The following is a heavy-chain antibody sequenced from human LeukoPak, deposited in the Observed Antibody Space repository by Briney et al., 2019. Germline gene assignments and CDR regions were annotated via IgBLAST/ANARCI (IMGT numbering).Heavy chain of an antibody. Sequence: SDTLSLTCTVSGTSITSYYWNWIRQAPGQGPEWIGYGHYSGNTKYNPPLKSRVTISVDTSKNQFPLRLSSVTAADTAVYFCAKWASDNRAFDLWGQGTLVTVSS. CDR1: GTSITSYY. CDR2: GHYSGNT. D-gene: IGHD2-8*01. V-gene: IGHV4-59*08. J-gene: IGHJ4*02. CDR3: AKWASDNRAFDL.